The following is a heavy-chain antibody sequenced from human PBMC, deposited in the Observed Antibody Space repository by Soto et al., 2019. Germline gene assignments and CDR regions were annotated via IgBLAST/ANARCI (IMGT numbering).Heavy chain of an antibody. D-gene: IGHD5-12*01. CDR2: ISGSGDNT. CDR3: AKGYYSGYDLAYFDY. J-gene: IGHJ4*02. V-gene: IGHV3-23*01. Sequence: EVQLLESGGGLVQPGGSLRLSCAASGFSFDDYAMTWVRQAAGKGLEWVSAISGSGDNTYYADSVKGRFTISRDNSKNTLYLQLNSLRAEDTALYYCAKGYYSGYDLAYFDYWGQGTPVTVSS. CDR1: GFSFDDYA.